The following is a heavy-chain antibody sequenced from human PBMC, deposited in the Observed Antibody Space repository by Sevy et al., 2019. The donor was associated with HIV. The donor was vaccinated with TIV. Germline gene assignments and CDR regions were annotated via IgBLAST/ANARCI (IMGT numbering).Heavy chain of an antibody. CDR2: ISYDGSNK. Sequence: GGSPRLSCAASGFTFSSYGMHWVRQAPGKGLEWVAVISYDGSNKYYADSVKGRFTISRDNSKNTLYLQMNSLRAEDTAVYYCAKDPRSYYDFWSGYTFDYWGQGTLVTVSS. D-gene: IGHD3-3*01. V-gene: IGHV3-30*18. CDR1: GFTFSSYG. J-gene: IGHJ4*02. CDR3: AKDPRSYYDFWSGYTFDY.